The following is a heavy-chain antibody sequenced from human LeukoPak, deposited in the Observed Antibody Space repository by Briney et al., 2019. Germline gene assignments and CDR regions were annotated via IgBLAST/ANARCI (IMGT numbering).Heavy chain of an antibody. V-gene: IGHV3-48*03. CDR3: ARRFRD. D-gene: IGHD5-24*01. CDR1: GGTFSGFE. J-gene: IGHJ4*02. CDR2: IRDDSSLK. Sequence: TGGSLRLSCVGSGGTFSGFEMNWVRQAPGKGLEWVSYIRDDSSLKTYADSVKGRFTVSRDNAKNSLYLQMNSQRAEDTAIYYCARRFRDWGQGTLVTVSS.